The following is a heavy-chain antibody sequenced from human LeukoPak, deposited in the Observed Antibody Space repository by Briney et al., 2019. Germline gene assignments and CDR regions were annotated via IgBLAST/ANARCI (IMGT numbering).Heavy chain of an antibody. D-gene: IGHD3-22*01. J-gene: IGHJ3*02. Sequence: GGSLRLSCAASGFTFSSYSMNWVRQAPGKGLEWVSSISSSSSYIYYADSVKGRFTISRDNSKNTLYLQMNSLRAEDTAVYYCAKGREVVVINSDDAFDIWGQGTMVTVSS. CDR1: GFTFSSYS. V-gene: IGHV3-21*04. CDR3: AKGREVVVINSDDAFDI. CDR2: ISSSSSYI.